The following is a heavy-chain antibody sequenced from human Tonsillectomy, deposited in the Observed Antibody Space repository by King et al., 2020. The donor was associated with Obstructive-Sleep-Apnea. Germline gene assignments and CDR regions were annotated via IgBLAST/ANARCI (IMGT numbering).Heavy chain of an antibody. J-gene: IGHJ4*02. D-gene: IGHD6-13*01. Sequence: VQLVESGGGVVQPGGSLRLSCAASGFTFSSYGLHWVRQAPGKGLEWVAIIRYDGSNKYYADSVKGRFTISRDNSKNTLYLQMNSLRAEDTAVFYCAKDAWTQQLNPSTVWDYWGQGTLVTVSS. CDR2: IRYDGSNK. CDR3: AKDAWTQQLNPSTVWDY. CDR1: GFTFSSYG. V-gene: IGHV3-30*02.